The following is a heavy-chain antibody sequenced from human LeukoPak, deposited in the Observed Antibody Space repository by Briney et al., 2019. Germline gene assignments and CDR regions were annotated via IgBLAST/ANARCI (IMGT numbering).Heavy chain of an antibody. J-gene: IGHJ4*02. V-gene: IGHV3-15*01. CDR2: IKNKANGETI. Sequence: AGGSLRLSCAASGFTVSSNYMSWVRQAPGRGLEWVGLIKNKANGETIDYAAPVKGRFTISRDDSKDTLYLQVNNLKTEDTAVYYCTTQGSGSYNYWGQGTLVTVSS. D-gene: IGHD3-10*01. CDR1: GFTVSSNY. CDR3: TTQGSGSYNY.